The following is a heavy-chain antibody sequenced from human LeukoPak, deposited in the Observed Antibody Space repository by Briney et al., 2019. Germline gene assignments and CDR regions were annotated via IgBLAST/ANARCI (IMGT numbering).Heavy chain of an antibody. CDR3: AKDGIAMTVDY. CDR1: GFSFSSYA. Sequence: PGGSLRLSCAASGFSFSSYAMSWDRQAPGKGMEWVSSISGSGDSTYYADSVKGRFTISRDNSKNTLYLQMNSLRAEDTAVYYCAKDGIAMTVDYWGQGTLVTVSS. CDR2: ISGSGDST. V-gene: IGHV3-23*01. J-gene: IGHJ4*02. D-gene: IGHD2-21*01.